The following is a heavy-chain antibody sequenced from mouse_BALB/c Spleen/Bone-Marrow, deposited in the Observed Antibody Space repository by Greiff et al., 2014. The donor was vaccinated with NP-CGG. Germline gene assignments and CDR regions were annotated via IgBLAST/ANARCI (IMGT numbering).Heavy chain of an antibody. CDR1: GFNIKDTY. Sequence: VQLKQSGSELVKPGASVKLSCAASGFNIKDTYMHWVKQRPEQGLEWIGRIDPANGDTKYDPKFQGKAIITADTSSNTAYLQLSSLTSEDTAVYYCTRPSFYYGSSYWYFDVWGAGTTVTVSS. CDR2: IDPANGDT. CDR3: TRPSFYYGSSYWYFDV. D-gene: IGHD1-1*01. V-gene: IGHV14-3*02. J-gene: IGHJ1*01.